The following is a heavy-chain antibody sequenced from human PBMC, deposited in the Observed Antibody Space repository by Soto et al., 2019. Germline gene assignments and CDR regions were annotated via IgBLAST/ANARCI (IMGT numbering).Heavy chain of an antibody. D-gene: IGHD6-19*01. Sequence: QVQLVESGGGVVQPGRSLTLSCAASGFTFSRHGMHWVRQAPGRGLEWVAVFTYDGINKHYADSVKGRFIISRDNSKNTLSLQMNSLRVEDTAVYYCAREQGTGWYSVADYWGQGTLVTVSS. CDR3: AREQGTGWYSVADY. CDR2: FTYDGINK. J-gene: IGHJ4*02. V-gene: IGHV3-30*03. CDR1: GFTFSRHG.